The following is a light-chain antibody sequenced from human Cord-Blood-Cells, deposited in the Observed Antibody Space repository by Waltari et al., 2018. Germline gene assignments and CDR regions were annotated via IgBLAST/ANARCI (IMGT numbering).Light chain of an antibody. V-gene: IGKV3-15*01. CDR1: QSVSSN. CDR2: GAS. CDR3: QHYNNWPLT. Sequence: IVMTQSPATLCVSLGERATLSCRAGQSVSSNLAWYQQKPGQAPRLLIYGASTRATGIPARFSGSGSGTEFTLTIRSLQSEDFAVYYCQHYNNWPLTFGGGTKVEIK. J-gene: IGKJ4*01.